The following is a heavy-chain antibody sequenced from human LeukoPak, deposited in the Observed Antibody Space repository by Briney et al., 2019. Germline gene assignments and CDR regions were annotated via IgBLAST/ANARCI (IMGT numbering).Heavy chain of an antibody. J-gene: IGHJ4*02. CDR1: GFTFSSYW. CDR3: ARYGDYVPSFDY. D-gene: IGHD4-17*01. Sequence: GGSLRLSCAAPGFTFSSYWMSWFRKAPGKGLEWVANIKQDGSEKYYVDSVKGRFTISRDNAKNSLYLQMNSLRAEDTAVYYCARYGDYVPSFDYWGQGTLVTVSS. CDR2: IKQDGSEK. V-gene: IGHV3-7*01.